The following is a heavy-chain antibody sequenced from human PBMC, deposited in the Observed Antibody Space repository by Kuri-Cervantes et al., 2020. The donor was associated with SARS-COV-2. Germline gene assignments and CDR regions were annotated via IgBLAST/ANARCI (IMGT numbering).Heavy chain of an antibody. Sequence: GSLRLSCTVSGGSISSYYWSWIRQPPGKGLEWIGEINHSGSTNYNPSLKSRVTISVDTSKNQFFLKLSSVTAADTAVYYCARATYYYDSSGYYSDYWGQGTLVTVSS. CDR3: ARATYYYDSSGYYSDY. V-gene: IGHV4-34*01. D-gene: IGHD3-22*01. CDR1: GGSISSYY. J-gene: IGHJ4*02. CDR2: INHSGST.